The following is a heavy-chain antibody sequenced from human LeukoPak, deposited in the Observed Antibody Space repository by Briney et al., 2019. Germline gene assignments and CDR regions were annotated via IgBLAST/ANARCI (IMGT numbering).Heavy chain of an antibody. CDR3: ARVLGDSSGYYYYFDY. V-gene: IGHV4-61*08. Sequence: KPSETLSLTCAVSGGSISSGGYSWSWIRQPPGKGLEWIGYIYYSGSTNYNPSLKSRVTISVDTSKNQFSLKLSSVTAADTAVYYCARVLGDSSGYYYYFDYWGQGTLVTVSS. CDR2: IYYSGST. J-gene: IGHJ4*02. CDR1: GGSISSGGYS. D-gene: IGHD3-22*01.